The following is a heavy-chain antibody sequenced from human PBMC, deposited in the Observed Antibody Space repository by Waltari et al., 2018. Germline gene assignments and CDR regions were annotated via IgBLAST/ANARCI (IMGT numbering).Heavy chain of an antibody. D-gene: IGHD1-26*01. CDR1: GFTFSSYA. J-gene: IGHJ3*02. CDR3: AKAVQWELVRIAFDI. CDR2: IKYSGGDST. V-gene: IGHV3-23*01. Sequence: EVQLLESGGGLVQTGGSLRLSCAASGFTFSSYAMSWVRQAPGKGLEWVSSIKYSGGDSTYYADSVKGRFTISRDNSKNTLYLQMNSLRAEDTAVYYCAKAVQWELVRIAFDIWGQGTMVTVSS.